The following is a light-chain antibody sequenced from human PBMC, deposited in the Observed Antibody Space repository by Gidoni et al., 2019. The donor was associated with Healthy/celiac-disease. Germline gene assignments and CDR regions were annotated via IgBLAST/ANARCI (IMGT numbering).Light chain of an antibody. Sequence: ELVLTQSPATLSLSPGERATLSCRASQSVSSYLAWYQQQPGQATRLLIYDASNRATGIPARFSGSGSGTDFTLTISSLEPEDFAVYYCQQRSNWPPYTFGQGTKLEIK. V-gene: IGKV3-11*01. CDR3: QQRSNWPPYT. J-gene: IGKJ2*01. CDR2: DAS. CDR1: QSVSSY.